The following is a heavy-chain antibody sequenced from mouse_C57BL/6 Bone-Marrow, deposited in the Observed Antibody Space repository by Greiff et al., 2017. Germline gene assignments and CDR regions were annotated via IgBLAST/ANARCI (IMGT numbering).Heavy chain of an antibody. Sequence: EVKVVESGGGLVQPGGSLSLSCAASGFTFTDYYMSWVRQPPGKALEWVGFIRNKANGYTTEYSASVKGRFTISRDNSQSILYLQMNALKAEDSATYYCAIGSLDGYYDYYAMDYWGQGTSVTVSS. V-gene: IGHV7-3*03. CDR1: GFTFTDYY. CDR2: IRNKANGYTT. CDR3: AIGSLDGYYDYYAMDY. D-gene: IGHD2-3*01. J-gene: IGHJ4*01.